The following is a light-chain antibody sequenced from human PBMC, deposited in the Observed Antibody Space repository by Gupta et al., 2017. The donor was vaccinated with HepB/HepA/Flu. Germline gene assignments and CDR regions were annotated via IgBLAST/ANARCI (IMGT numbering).Light chain of an antibody. CDR1: TGAVTSTYY. V-gene: IGLV7-43*01. CDR3: LVHFGGAWV. CDR2: TTN. J-gene: IGLJ2*01. Sequence: QTVVTQEPSGTVSPGGTVTLTCASNTGAVTSTYYPSWFQKKPGQAPRPLIYTTNTKHSRTRDRFSGSVLGDTAALTLSGAVHEDEDNYYCLVHFGGAWVFGGGTKLTVL.